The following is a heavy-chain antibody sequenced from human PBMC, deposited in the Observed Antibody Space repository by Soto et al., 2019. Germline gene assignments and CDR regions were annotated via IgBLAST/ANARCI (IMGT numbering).Heavy chain of an antibody. V-gene: IGHV1-46*01. CDR1: RDTFTSYY. CDR3: ARIFSYYDFWSGYPNWFDP. Sequence: GASVKVCCKAPRDTFTSYYINWLRQAPGQGLEWMGVINPHGGSTGYAQKFKGRVTMTTDTSTSTAYMELGSLRSDDTAVYYCARIFSYYDFWSGYPNWFDPWGQGTLVTVSS. CDR2: INPHGGST. J-gene: IGHJ5*02. D-gene: IGHD3-3*01.